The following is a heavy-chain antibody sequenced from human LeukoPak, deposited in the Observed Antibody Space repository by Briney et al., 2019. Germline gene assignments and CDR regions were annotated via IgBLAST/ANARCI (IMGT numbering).Heavy chain of an antibody. J-gene: IGHJ5*02. Sequence: SETLSLTRTVSGGSISSSSYYWGWIRQPPGKGLEWIGSIYYSGSTYYNPSLKSRVTISVDTSKNQFSLKLNSVTAADTAVYFCARDGHLVGTGSSGIGWFDPWGQGTLVTVSS. V-gene: IGHV4-39*07. CDR1: GGSISSSSYY. D-gene: IGHD2-21*02. CDR3: ARDGHLVGTGSSGIGWFDP. CDR2: IYYSGST.